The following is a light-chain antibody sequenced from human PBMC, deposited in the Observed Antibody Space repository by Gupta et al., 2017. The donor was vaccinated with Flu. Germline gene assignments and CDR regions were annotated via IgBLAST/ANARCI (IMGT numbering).Light chain of an antibody. CDR1: NIGSKS. CDR3: QVWESNSDNYV. CDR2: DNS. Sequence: SLVLTQAPSVSVAPGQTARITCGENNIGSKSVHWYQQKPGQAPVLVVYDNSARPSGIPERFSGSNSGNTATLTISRVEAGDEADYYCQVWESNSDNYVFGTGTEVTVL. J-gene: IGLJ1*01. V-gene: IGLV3-21*02.